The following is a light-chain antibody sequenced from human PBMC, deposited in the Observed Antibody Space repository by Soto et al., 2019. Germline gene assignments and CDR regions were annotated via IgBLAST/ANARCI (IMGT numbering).Light chain of an antibody. CDR3: QQYVTSPPRLT. V-gene: IGKV3-20*01. Sequence: EIVLTQSPGTLSLSPGERATLSCRASQSVSSIYLAWYQQKPGQAPRLLVYDVSTRATGIPDRFSGSGSGTDVTLTISRVEPEDFAVYYCQQYVTSPPRLTFGGGTKVEIK. J-gene: IGKJ4*01. CDR1: QSVSSIY. CDR2: DVS.